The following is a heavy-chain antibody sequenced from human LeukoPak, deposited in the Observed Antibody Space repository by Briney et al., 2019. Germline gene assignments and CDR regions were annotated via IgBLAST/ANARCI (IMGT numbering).Heavy chain of an antibody. J-gene: IGHJ4*02. CDR3: ARGISTYYYGAGSSKPPDY. CDR1: GYTSTAYY. D-gene: IGHD3-10*01. CDR2: INPNSGGT. Sequence: ASVKVSCKASGYTSTAYYMHWVRQAPGQGLEWMGWINPNSGGTNYAQKFLGRVTMTRDTSISTAYMELSRLTSDDTAVFYCARGISTYYYGAGSSKPPDYWGQGTLVTVSS. V-gene: IGHV1-2*02.